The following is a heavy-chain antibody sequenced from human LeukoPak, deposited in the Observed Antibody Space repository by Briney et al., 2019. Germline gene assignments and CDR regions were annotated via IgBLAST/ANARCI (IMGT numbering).Heavy chain of an antibody. J-gene: IGHJ4*02. CDR2: ITGGGSGI. V-gene: IGHV3-23*01. Sequence: PGGSLRLSCAASGFTFSNYAMSWVRQAPGKGLEWVSAITGGGSGIYYADSMKSRFTISRDNSKHTLYLQINSLRAEDTAVYYCAKWGDYDVLTGYYVSDYWGQGTLVTVSS. CDR1: GFTFSNYA. D-gene: IGHD3-9*01. CDR3: AKWGDYDVLTGYYVSDY.